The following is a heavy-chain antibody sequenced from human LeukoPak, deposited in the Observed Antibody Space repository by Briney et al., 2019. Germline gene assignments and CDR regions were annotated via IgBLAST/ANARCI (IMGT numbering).Heavy chain of an antibody. J-gene: IGHJ3*02. CDR1: GGSISSGGYY. V-gene: IGHV4-30-2*01. Sequence: PSETLSLTCTVSGGSISSGGYYWSWIRQPPGKGLEWIGYIYHSGSTYYNPSLKSRVTISVDRSKNQFSLKLSSVTAADTAVYYCARDVKVGMTPDAFDIWGQGTMVTVSS. CDR2: IYHSGST. CDR3: ARDVKVGMTPDAFDI. D-gene: IGHD1-26*01.